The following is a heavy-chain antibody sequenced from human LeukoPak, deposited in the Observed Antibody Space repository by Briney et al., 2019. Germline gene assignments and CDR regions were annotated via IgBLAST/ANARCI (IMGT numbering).Heavy chain of an antibody. CDR1: GFTFSSYA. V-gene: IGHV3-23*01. Sequence: GGSLRLSCAASGFTFSSYAMSWVRQAPGKGLEWVSAISGSGGSTYYADSVKGRFTISRDNSKNTLYLQMNSLRAEDTAVYYCARVIPYSGYDYYYYGMDVWGQGTTVTVSS. J-gene: IGHJ6*02. D-gene: IGHD5-12*01. CDR2: ISGSGGST. CDR3: ARVIPYSGYDYYYYGMDV.